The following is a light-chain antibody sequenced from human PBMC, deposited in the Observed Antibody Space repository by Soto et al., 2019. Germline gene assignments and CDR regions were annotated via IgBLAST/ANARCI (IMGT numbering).Light chain of an antibody. J-gene: IGKJ5*01. CDR2: DAS. V-gene: IGKV3-11*01. Sequence: EILFTQSPATLSLSPGERATLSCRASQSVSRYLAWYQQKPGQAPRLIIYDASNRANGTPARFSGSGSGTDFTLTISSLEPEDFAVYYCQQRSNWHPITFGQGTRLEIK. CDR1: QSVSRY. CDR3: QQRSNWHPIT.